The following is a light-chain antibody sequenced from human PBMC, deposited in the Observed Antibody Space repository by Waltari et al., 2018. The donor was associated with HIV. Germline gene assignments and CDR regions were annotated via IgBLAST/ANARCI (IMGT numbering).Light chain of an antibody. J-gene: IGLJ1*01. Sequence: QSVLTQPPSVSGAPGQRVTISCTGSSSNIGPGHHSPWYRQLPGPAPNLLIYGNSNRPSGVPDRFSGSKSGTAASLAITGLPAEDEADYHCQSHDSSLSGYVFGTGTKVTVL. CDR2: GNS. CDR1: SSNIGPGHH. V-gene: IGLV1-40*01. CDR3: QSHDSSLSGYV.